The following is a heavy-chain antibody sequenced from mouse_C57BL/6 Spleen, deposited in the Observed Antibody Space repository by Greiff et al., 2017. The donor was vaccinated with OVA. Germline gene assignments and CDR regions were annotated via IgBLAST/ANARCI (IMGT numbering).Heavy chain of an antibody. Sequence: VQLQQSGAELVKPGASVKISCKASGYAFSSYWMNWVKQRPGKGLEWIGQIYPGDGDTNYNGKFKGKATLTADKSSSTAYMQLSSLTSEDSAVYFGARSGDTTGEDYFDYWGQGTTLTVSS. D-gene: IGHD1-1*01. CDR2: IYPGDGDT. CDR1: GYAFSSYW. V-gene: IGHV1-80*01. CDR3: ARSGDTTGEDYFDY. J-gene: IGHJ2*01.